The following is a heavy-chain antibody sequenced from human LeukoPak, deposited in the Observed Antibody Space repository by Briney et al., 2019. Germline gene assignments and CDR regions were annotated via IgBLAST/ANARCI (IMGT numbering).Heavy chain of an antibody. CDR2: IKQDGSEK. CDR3: ARDGEMATIAYYYYYMDV. Sequence: GGSLRLSCAASGFTFSSYWMSWVRQAPGKGLEWVANIKQDGSEKYYVDSVKGRFTISRDNARNSLYLQMNSLRAEDTALYYCARDGEMATIAYYYYYMDVWGKGTTVTVSS. CDR1: GFTFSSYW. J-gene: IGHJ6*03. V-gene: IGHV3-7*03. D-gene: IGHD5-24*01.